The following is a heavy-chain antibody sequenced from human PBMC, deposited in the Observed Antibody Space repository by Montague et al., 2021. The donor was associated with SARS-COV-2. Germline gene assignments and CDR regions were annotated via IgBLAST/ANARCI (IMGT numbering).Heavy chain of an antibody. CDR2: ISYTGST. V-gene: IGHV4-39*01. D-gene: IGHD6-13*01. CDR1: GGSISRSTSS. J-gene: IGHJ6*02. Sequence: SETLSLTCTVSGGSISRSTSSWAWIRQPPGQGLDWIGSISYTGSTYYNPSLKIPVTISVYTSRNQFSLRLSSVAAADTSAYYCARLPLVSSWSRAADDYDYGMDVGGQGTTVTVSS. CDR3: ARLPLVSSWSRAADDYDYGMDV.